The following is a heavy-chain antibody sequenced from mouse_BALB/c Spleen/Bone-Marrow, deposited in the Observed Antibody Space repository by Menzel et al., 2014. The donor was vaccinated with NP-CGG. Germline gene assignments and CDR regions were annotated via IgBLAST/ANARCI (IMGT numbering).Heavy chain of an antibody. CDR3: ARPVYRYDPPAY. CDR1: GFDFSRYW. J-gene: IGHJ2*01. V-gene: IGHV4-1*02. Sequence: VQLQQPGGGLVRPGGSLKLSCAASGFDFSRYWMSWVRQAPGKGLEWIGEINPDSSTLNYTPSLKDKFIISRDNAKNTLYLQMNKVRSEDTALYYCARPVYRYDPPAYWGQGTTLTVSS. CDR2: INPDSSTL. D-gene: IGHD2-14*01.